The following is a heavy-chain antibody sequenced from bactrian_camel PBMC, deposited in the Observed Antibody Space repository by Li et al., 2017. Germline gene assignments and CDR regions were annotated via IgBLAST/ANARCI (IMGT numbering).Heavy chain of an antibody. Sequence: VESGGGSVQAGGSLRLSCAASLTVIRRCMAWFRQPPGKEPEVEVVASTDSDGNTKYAESVKGRFTISKDNAKNTLYLQMDSLKPEDTAMYYCAAARARDCLTFLWVRPALGSWGQGTQVTVSS. CDR2: TDSDGNT. J-gene: IGHJ4*01. CDR1: LTVIRRC. V-gene: IGHV3S53*01. D-gene: IGHD5*01. CDR3: AAARARDCLTFLWVRPALGS.